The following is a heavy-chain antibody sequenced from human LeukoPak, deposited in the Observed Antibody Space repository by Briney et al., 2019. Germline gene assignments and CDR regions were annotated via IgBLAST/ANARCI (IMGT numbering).Heavy chain of an antibody. J-gene: IGHJ4*02. CDR2: IKQDGSEK. Sequence: GGSLRLSCAASGFTFSSYEMNWVRQAPGKGLEWVANIKQDGSEKYYVDSVKGRFTISRDNAKNSLYLQMNSLRAEDTAVYYCARVDWNRLGMNYWGQGTLVTVSS. CDR3: ARVDWNRLGMNY. V-gene: IGHV3-7*01. D-gene: IGHD1/OR15-1a*01. CDR1: GFTFSSYE.